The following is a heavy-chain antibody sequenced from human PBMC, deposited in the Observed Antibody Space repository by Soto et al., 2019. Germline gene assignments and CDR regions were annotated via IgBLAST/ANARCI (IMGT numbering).Heavy chain of an antibody. D-gene: IGHD5-18*01. Sequence: SETLSLTCAVHGGSFSGYYWSWIRQPPGKGLEWIGEINHSGGTNYNTSLKSRVTISVDTSKNQFSLKLSSVTAADTAVYYCARASSYSYGAFGYWGQGTLVTGLL. CDR1: GGSFSGYY. V-gene: IGHV4-34*01. J-gene: IGHJ4*02. CDR2: INHSGGT. CDR3: ARASSYSYGAFGY.